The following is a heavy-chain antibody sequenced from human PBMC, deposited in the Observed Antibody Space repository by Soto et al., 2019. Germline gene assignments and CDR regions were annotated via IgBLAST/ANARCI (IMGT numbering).Heavy chain of an antibody. CDR2: IYWNDDK. CDR1: GFSLITSGVG. Sequence: SGPTLVNPTHPLTLTCTFSGFSLITSGVGVGWIRQPPGKALEWLALIYWNDDKRYSPSLKSRLTIAKDTSKDQVVLTMTNVDPVDTATYYCAHSPFYDSSGYPVSWGQGTLVTVSS. J-gene: IGHJ5*02. V-gene: IGHV2-5*01. D-gene: IGHD3-22*01. CDR3: AHSPFYDSSGYPVS.